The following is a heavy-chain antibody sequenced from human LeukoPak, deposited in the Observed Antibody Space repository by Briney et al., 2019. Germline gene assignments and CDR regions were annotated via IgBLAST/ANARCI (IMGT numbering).Heavy chain of an antibody. CDR3: AKHRRGSGIYPIVDD. Sequence: PGGSLRLSCAASGFTFSSYAMTWVRQAPGKGLEWVSVISNTGGSTYYAASVKGRFTISRDNFKSMVYLQMTSLRGEDTAIYYCAKHRRGSGIYPIVDDWGQGTLVTVSS. V-gene: IGHV3-23*01. D-gene: IGHD3-10*01. CDR2: ISNTGGST. J-gene: IGHJ4*02. CDR1: GFTFSSYA.